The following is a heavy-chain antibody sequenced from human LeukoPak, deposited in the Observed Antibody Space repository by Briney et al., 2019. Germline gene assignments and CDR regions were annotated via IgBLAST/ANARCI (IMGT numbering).Heavy chain of an antibody. J-gene: IGHJ5*02. CDR1: GYTFTSYG. D-gene: IGHD3-3*01. CDR3: ARDPVRFLEWLSYNLFDP. V-gene: IGHV1-18*01. CDR2: ICAYHGNT. Sequence: HGASVTVSCKASGYTFTSYGISWVRQAPGQGLAWMGWICAYHGNTHYEQKLQGSITMTTETSTSTAYMELRSLRSDDTAVYYCARDPVRFLEWLSYNLFDPWGQGTLVTVSS.